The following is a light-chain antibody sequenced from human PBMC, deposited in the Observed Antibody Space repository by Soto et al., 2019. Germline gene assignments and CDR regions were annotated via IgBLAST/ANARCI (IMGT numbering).Light chain of an antibody. CDR1: ISDVGGYNY. V-gene: IGLV2-11*01. Sequence: LTQPRSVSGSPGQSVAISFTVTISDVGGYNYVSWYQQHPGKAPKLMIYDVSKRPSGVPDRFSGSKSGNTASLTISGLQAEDEADYYCCSYAGSYTLIFGTGTKVTVL. CDR3: CSYAGSYTLI. J-gene: IGLJ1*01. CDR2: DVS.